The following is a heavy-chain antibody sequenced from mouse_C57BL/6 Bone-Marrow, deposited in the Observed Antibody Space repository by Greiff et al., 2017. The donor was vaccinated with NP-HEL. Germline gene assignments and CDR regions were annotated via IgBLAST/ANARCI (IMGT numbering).Heavy chain of an antibody. D-gene: IGHD1-1*01. CDR3: ARWATTVVADFDY. V-gene: IGHV1-7*01. Sequence: VQLVESGAELAKPGASVKLSCKASGYTFTSYLMHWVKQRPGQGLEWIGYIHPSSGYTKYNQKFKDTATLTADKSSSTSYMQLSSLTYEDSAVYYCARWATTVVADFDYWGQGTTLTVSS. J-gene: IGHJ2*01. CDR2: IHPSSGYT. CDR1: GYTFTSYL.